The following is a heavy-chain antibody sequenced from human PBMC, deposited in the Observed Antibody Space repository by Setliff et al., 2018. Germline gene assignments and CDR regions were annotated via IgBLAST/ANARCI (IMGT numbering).Heavy chain of an antibody. CDR3: AREVLSTVVAWDY. CDR2: INPDGSEK. J-gene: IGHJ4*02. V-gene: IGHV3-7*03. D-gene: IGHD4-17*01. CDR1: GFIFTKEW. Sequence: GGSLRLSCASSGFIFTKEWMSWVRQAPGTGLELVANINPDGSEKNYVDSVKGRFSISRDIAKNSLILQMNSLRVDDTAFYYCAREVLSTVVAWDYWGQGTLVTAPQ.